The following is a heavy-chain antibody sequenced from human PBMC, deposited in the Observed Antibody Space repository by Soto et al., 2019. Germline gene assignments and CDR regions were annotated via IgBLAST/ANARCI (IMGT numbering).Heavy chain of an antibody. V-gene: IGHV4-34*01. J-gene: IGHJ4*02. CDR3: ARGGVVIVYFDY. CDR2: INHSGST. Sequence: QVQLQQWGAGLLKPSETLSLTCAVYGGSFSGYYWSWIRQPPGKGLEWIGEINHSGSTNYNPSLKGRVTISVYTSKNQFSLKLSSVTAADTAVYYCARGGVVIVYFDYWGQGTLVTVSS. D-gene: IGHD3-16*02. CDR1: GGSFSGYY.